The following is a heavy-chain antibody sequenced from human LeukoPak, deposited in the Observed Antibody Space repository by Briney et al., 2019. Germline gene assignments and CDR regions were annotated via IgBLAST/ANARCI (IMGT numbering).Heavy chain of an antibody. D-gene: IGHD3-22*01. CDR1: GYSFSSHG. V-gene: IGHV1-18*01. Sequence: GASVKVSCKAPGYSFSSHGISWVRQAPGQGLEWMGGINGYNGNTNYAQKFQGRVTMTTDTSTSTGYMELRSLRSDDTAVYYCATSPEYYDSSGYYPNWFDPWGQGTLVTVSS. CDR2: INGYNGNT. J-gene: IGHJ5*02. CDR3: ATSPEYYDSSGYYPNWFDP.